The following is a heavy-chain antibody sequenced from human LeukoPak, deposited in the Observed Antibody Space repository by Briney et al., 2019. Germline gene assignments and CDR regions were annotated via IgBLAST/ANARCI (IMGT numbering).Heavy chain of an antibody. CDR1: GGSFSGYY. CDR3: ARVEVAVADY. D-gene: IGHD6-19*01. V-gene: IGHV4-34*01. Sequence: SKTLSLTCAVYGGSFSGYYWSWIRQPPGKGLEWIGEINHSGSTNYNPSLKSRVTISVDTSKNQFSLKLSSVTAADTAVYYCARVEVAVADYWGQGTLVTVSS. J-gene: IGHJ4*02. CDR2: INHSGST.